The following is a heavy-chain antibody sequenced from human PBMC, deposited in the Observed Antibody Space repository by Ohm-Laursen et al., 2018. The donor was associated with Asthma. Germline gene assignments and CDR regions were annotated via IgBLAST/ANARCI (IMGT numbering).Heavy chain of an antibody. J-gene: IGHJ1*01. V-gene: IGHV3-23*01. Sequence: SLRLSCTASGFTFSSYAMSWVRQAPGKGLEWVSAISGSGGSTYYADSVKGRFTISRDNSKNTLYLQMNSLRAEDTAVYYCARDYGDYTAEYFQHWGQGTLVTVSS. D-gene: IGHD4-17*01. CDR3: ARDYGDYTAEYFQH. CDR1: GFTFSSYA. CDR2: ISGSGGST.